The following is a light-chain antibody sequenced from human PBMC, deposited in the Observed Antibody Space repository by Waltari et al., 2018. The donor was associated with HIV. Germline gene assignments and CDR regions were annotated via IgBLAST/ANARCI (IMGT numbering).Light chain of an antibody. CDR1: QAISSW. Sequence: DIQMTQSPFFVSASVGDRVTITCRASQAISSWLTWYQQRPGAAPKLLNYASSTLQTAVPQSFRHGRSGAKFTRTSSSVQPEAFVHYFFQKADGLPWTFGQGTQV. CDR3: QKADGLPWT. CDR2: ASS. V-gene: IGKV1-12*01. J-gene: IGKJ1*01.